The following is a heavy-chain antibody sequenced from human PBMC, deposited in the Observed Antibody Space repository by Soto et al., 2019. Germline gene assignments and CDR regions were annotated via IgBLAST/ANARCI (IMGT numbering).Heavy chain of an antibody. CDR3: ASTRRYSSSWPRGMDV. J-gene: IGHJ6*02. CDR2: IYYSGST. Sequence: SETPSLTFTVSGGSISSCCYYWSWIRQHPGKGLEWIGYIYYSGSTYYNPSLKSRVTISVDTSKNQFSLKLSSVTAADTAVYYCASTRRYSSSWPRGMDVWGQGTTVTVSS. D-gene: IGHD6-13*01. CDR1: GGSISSCCYY. V-gene: IGHV4-31*03.